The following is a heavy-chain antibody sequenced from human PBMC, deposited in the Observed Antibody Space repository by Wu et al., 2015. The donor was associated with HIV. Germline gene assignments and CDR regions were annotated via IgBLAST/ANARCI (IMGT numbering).Heavy chain of an antibody. CDR2: MNPKSGNT. D-gene: IGHD2-15*01. CDR3: ARGTFYRCNVSTCYHLDS. Sequence: QVQLVQSGAEVKKPGASVKISCEASGYTFSNHDINWVRQQAPGEGLEWMGWMNPKSGNTGYGQKFQGRVSIIRDTSISTAFMQLSGLRSEDTGVYYCARGTFYRCNVSTCYHLDSWGQGTLVHRLI. CDR1: GYTFSNHD. J-gene: IGHJ4*02. V-gene: IGHV1-8*02.